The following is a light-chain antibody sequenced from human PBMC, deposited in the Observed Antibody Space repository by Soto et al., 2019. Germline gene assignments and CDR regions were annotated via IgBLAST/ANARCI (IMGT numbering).Light chain of an antibody. CDR2: GAS. Sequence: EIVLTQSPGTLSLSPGERATLSCRASQSVSSSNLAWYQQKPGQAPRLLIYGASSRATGIPDRFSGSGSGTDFTLTISRLEPEDFALYYCQQYGSSPFTFGPGTKVDIK. V-gene: IGKV3-20*01. CDR3: QQYGSSPFT. CDR1: QSVSSSN. J-gene: IGKJ3*01.